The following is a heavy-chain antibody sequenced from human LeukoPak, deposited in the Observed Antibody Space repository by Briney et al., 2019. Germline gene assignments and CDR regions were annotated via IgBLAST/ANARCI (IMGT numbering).Heavy chain of an antibody. CDR3: ARLVAAAGFDY. J-gene: IGHJ4*02. Sequence: GGSLRLSCAASGFTFSSYWMHWVRQAPGKGLVWVSRINTDGSTTSYADSVKGRFTISRDNAKNTLYLQMNSLRAEDTAVYYRARLVAAAGFDYWGQGTLVTVSS. CDR2: INTDGSTT. D-gene: IGHD6-13*01. CDR1: GFTFSSYW. V-gene: IGHV3-74*01.